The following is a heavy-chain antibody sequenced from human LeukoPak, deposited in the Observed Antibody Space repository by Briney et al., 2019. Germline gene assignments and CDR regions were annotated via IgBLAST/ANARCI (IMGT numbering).Heavy chain of an antibody. Sequence: ASVKVSCKASGYTFTSYGINWVRQAPGQGLEWMGWISAYTGNTNYAQKFQGRVTMTTDTSTSTAYMELRSLRSDDTAVYYCARAMGGDNSGYRPFDYRGQGTLVTVSS. CDR2: ISAYTGNT. D-gene: IGHD3-22*01. CDR1: GYTFTSYG. J-gene: IGHJ4*02. V-gene: IGHV1-18*01. CDR3: ARAMGGDNSGYRPFDY.